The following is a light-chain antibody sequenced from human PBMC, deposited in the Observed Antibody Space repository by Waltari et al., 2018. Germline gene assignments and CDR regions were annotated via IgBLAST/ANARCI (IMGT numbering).Light chain of an antibody. CDR2: IDGGGGH. V-gene: IGLV4-69*01. Sequence: QLAVTQSPSASASLGASVKLTCTLSSEHSAYAIAWHQHQPEKGPRFLMKIDGGGGHTKGDGSPGRFSGFSSAAERYLTIARLQDEDEAAYYCQTWDPDAVVFGGGTKLTV. CDR1: SEHSAYA. CDR3: QTWDPDAVV. J-gene: IGLJ2*01.